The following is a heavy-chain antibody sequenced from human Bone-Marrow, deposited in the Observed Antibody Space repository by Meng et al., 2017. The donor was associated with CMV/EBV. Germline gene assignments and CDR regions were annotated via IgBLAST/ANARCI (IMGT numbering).Heavy chain of an antibody. CDR3: ARVGVVVPAARGSFDY. V-gene: IGHV5-51*01. D-gene: IGHD2-2*01. CDR2: IYPGDSDT. Sequence: GGSLRLSCKVSGYSFTTYWIGWVRQMPGKGLEWMGIIYPGDSDTRYSPSFQGQVTISADKSISTAYLQWSSLKASDTAMYYCARVGVVVPAARGSFDYWGQGTLITVSS. J-gene: IGHJ4*02. CDR1: GYSFTTYW.